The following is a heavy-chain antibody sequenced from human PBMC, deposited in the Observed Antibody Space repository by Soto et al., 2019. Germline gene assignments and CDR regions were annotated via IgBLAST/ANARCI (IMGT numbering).Heavy chain of an antibody. CDR2: IILPFGTP. J-gene: IGHJ4*02. Sequence: QVRLVQSGAEVKKTGSSVKVSCKASGTTFSNYAIGWVRQAPGQGLEWMGGIILPFGTPNYAQKFQGRVTITADESMTTAFMELRGLRSEATAVYFCVRGPDYEGYFDYWGLGTLVTVSS. V-gene: IGHV1-69*12. D-gene: IGHD3-22*01. CDR1: GTTFSNYA. CDR3: VRGPDYEGYFDY.